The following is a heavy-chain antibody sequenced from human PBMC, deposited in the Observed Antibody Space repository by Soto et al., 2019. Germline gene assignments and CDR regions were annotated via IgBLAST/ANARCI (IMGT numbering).Heavy chain of an antibody. Sequence: QVQLVESGGGVVQPGRSLRLSCAASGFTFSSYAIHCVRQAPGTGLEWVAVILSDGNNKFYADSVEGRFPISRDNSKNTLYMQMNSLRAEDTALYYCARAWNGDDYAFDIWGQGTMVIVSS. D-gene: IGHD2-21*02. CDR2: ILSDGNNK. CDR3: ARAWNGDDYAFDI. J-gene: IGHJ3*02. CDR1: GFTFSSYA. V-gene: IGHV3-30*04.